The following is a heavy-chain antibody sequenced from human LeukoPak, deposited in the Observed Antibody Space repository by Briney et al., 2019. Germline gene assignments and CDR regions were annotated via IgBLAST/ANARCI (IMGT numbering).Heavy chain of an antibody. CDR3: ARGNGGSYSAFDAFDI. J-gene: IGHJ3*02. CDR1: GFTFSTYS. V-gene: IGHV3-21*01. Sequence: KPGGSLRLSCAASGFTFSTYSMNRVRQAPGKGLEWVSSISSSSSYIYYADSVKGRFTISRDNAKNSLYLQMNSLRAEDTAVYYCARGNGGSYSAFDAFDIWGQGTMVTVSS. CDR2: ISSSSSYI. D-gene: IGHD1-26*01.